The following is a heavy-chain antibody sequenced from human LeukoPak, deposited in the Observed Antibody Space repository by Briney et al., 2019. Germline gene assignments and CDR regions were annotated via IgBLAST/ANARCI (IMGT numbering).Heavy chain of an antibody. V-gene: IGHV4-59*01. D-gene: IGHD2-15*01. CDR3: ARGVRRAANFDY. Sequence: SETLSLTCTVSGGSISSYYWSWIRQPPGKGLEWIGYIYYSGSTNYSPSLKSRVTISVDTSKNQFSLKLSSVTAADTAVYYCARGVRRAANFDYWGQGTLVTVSS. J-gene: IGHJ4*02. CDR1: GGSISSYY. CDR2: IYYSGST.